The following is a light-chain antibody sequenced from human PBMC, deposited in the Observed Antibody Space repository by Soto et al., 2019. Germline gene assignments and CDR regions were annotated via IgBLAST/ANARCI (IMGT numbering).Light chain of an antibody. Sequence: DIPMTQSPSSLSASVGDRVTITCRASQGIRNYLAWYQQKPGKVPKLLISAASTLQSGVPVRFSGSGSGTEFILTISSLQPEDVATYYCQKYNSPSHTFGGGTKVEIK. J-gene: IGKJ4*01. CDR2: AAS. CDR1: QGIRNY. V-gene: IGKV1-27*01. CDR3: QKYNSPSHT.